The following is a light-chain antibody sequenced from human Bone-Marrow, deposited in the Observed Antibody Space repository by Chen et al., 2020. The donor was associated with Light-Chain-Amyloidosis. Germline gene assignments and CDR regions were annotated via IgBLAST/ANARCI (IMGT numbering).Light chain of an antibody. Sequence: QSALTQPASVSGSPGQSITISCTGTSSDVGGYNYVSWYQQHPGKAPKLMIYDFSDRPSGVSNRVAGSKSGNSASLTISGRQTEDEADYFCCSDAGSSPYVFGTGTTVTVL. CDR1: SSDVGGYNY. CDR2: DFS. J-gene: IGLJ1*01. CDR3: CSDAGSSPYV. V-gene: IGLV2-14*01.